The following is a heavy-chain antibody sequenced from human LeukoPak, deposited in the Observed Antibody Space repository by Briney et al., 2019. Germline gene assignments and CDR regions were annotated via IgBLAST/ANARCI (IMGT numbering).Heavy chain of an antibody. V-gene: IGHV1-69*04. J-gene: IGHJ3*02. CDR1: GGSFSSYV. D-gene: IGHD2-8*01. Sequence: ASVKVSCKASGGSFSSYVITWVRQAPGQGLEWMGRIIPVLGVSNFAQKFQGRVTITADKSTNTAHMELSRLESGDTAVYYCTREGVYALDPSSHHRDAFDIWGQGTVVIVSS. CDR2: IIPVLGVS. CDR3: TREGVYALDPSSHHRDAFDI.